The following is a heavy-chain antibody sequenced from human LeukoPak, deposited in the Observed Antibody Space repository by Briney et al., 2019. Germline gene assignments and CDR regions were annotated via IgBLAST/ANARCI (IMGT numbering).Heavy chain of an antibody. CDR3: ARDTHDNWFDP. CDR2: IYYSGST. V-gene: IGHV4-59*01. CDR1: GGSISSYY. J-gene: IGHJ5*02. Sequence: SETLSLTCTVSGGSISSYYWSWIRQPPGKGLEWIGYIYYSGSTNYNPSLKSRVTISVDTSKNQFSLKLSSVTAADTAVYHCARDTHDNWFDPWGQGTLVTVSS.